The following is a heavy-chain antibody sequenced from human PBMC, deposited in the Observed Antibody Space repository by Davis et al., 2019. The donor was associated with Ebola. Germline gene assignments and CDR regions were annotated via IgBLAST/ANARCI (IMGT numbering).Heavy chain of an antibody. J-gene: IGHJ4*02. V-gene: IGHV3-23*01. Sequence: PGGSLRLSCAASGFTFSSYAMSWVRQAPGKGLEWVSAISGSGGSTYYADSVKGRFTISRDNAKNSLYLQMNSLRAEDTAVYYCAKDVGVTPYYFDYWGQGTLVTVSS. CDR1: GFTFSSYA. CDR2: ISGSGGST. D-gene: IGHD3-16*01. CDR3: AKDVGVTPYYFDY.